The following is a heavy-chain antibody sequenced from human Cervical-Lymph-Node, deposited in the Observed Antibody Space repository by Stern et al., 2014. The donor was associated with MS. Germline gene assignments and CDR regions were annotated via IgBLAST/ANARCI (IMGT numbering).Heavy chain of an antibody. CDR1: GLPFSSYA. D-gene: IGHD6-19*01. Sequence: EVQLLESGGTLVQPGGSLRLSCAASGLPFSSYAMTWVRQAQGKGRRGVSVISGSDGSTFYADSVKGRFTISRDNSKNTLFLQMNSLRAEDTAVYYCAKVYGSGPFDYWGQGTLVTVSS. CDR3: AKVYGSGPFDY. CDR2: ISGSDGST. J-gene: IGHJ4*02. V-gene: IGHV3-23*01.